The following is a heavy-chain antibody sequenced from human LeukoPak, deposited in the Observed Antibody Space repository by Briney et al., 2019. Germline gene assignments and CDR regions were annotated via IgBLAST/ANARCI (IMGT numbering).Heavy chain of an antibody. Sequence: MTGGSLRLSCAASGFTFSDYYMSWLRQAPRKGLEWVSYISSSGSTIYYADSMKGRFTISRDNAKNSLYLQMNSLRAEDTAVYYCARGRVAVAAVLLGLHEELTDFDYWGQGTLVTVSS. D-gene: IGHD6-19*01. CDR2: ISSSGSTI. J-gene: IGHJ4*02. CDR1: GFTFSDYY. CDR3: ARGRVAVAAVLLGLHEELTDFDY. V-gene: IGHV3-11*01.